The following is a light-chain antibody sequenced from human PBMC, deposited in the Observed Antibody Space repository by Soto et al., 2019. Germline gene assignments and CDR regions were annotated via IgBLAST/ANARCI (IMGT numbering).Light chain of an antibody. CDR1: SSDVGRYDY. Sequence: QSALTQPPSASGSPGQSVTISCTGSSSDVGRYDYVSWYQHHPGKAPQLIIYGVTKRPSGVPDRFSGSKSGNTASLTVSGLQAEDEADYYCRSYVPNNDVLFGGGTKLTVL. CDR2: GVT. J-gene: IGLJ2*01. CDR3: RSYVPNNDVL. V-gene: IGLV2-8*01.